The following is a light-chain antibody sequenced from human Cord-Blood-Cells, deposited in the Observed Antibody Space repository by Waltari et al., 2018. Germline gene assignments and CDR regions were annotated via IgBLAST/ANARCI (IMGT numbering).Light chain of an antibody. CDR2: GAS. CDR3: QQYGSSPYT. V-gene: IGKV3-20*01. Sequence: EIVLTQSPGTLSSSPGERPTLSCRASPSVSSSYLAWYQQKPGQAPRLLIYGASSRATGIPDRFSGSGSGTDFTLTISRLEPEDFAVYYCQQYGSSPYTFGQGTKLEIK. CDR1: PSVSSSY. J-gene: IGKJ2*01.